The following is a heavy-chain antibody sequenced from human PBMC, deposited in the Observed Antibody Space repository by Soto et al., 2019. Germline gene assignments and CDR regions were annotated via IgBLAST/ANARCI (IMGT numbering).Heavy chain of an antibody. CDR2: ISGSGGST. Sequence: EVQLLDSGGGLVQPGGSLRLSCAASGFTFSRYAMSWVRQAPGKGLEWVSAISGSGGSTYYADSVKGRFTISRDNSKNTLYLQINSLRAAYTAVYSCPTNNLFGSGTKDYWGPGTLVTVSS. J-gene: IGHJ4*02. CDR3: PTNNLFGSGTKDY. CDR1: GFTFSRYA. D-gene: IGHD3-10*01. V-gene: IGHV3-23*01.